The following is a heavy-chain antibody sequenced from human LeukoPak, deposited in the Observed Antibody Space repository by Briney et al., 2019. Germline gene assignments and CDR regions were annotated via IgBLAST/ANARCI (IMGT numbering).Heavy chain of an antibody. V-gene: IGHV1-69*02. J-gene: IGHJ4*02. CDR3: ARGGDTAMGYDFDY. CDR1: GGTFSSYT. CDR2: IIPILGIA. D-gene: IGHD5-18*01. Sequence: SVKVSCKASGGTFSSYTISWVRQAPGQGREWMGRIIPILGIANYAQKFQGRVTITADKSTSTAYMELSSLRSEDTAVYYCARGGDTAMGYDFDYWGQGTLVTVSS.